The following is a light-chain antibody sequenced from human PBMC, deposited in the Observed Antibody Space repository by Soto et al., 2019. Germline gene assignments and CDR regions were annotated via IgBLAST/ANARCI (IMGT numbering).Light chain of an antibody. CDR3: TSYTSSSTHV. CDR1: SSDIGGYDY. V-gene: IGLV2-14*01. CDR2: GVT. J-gene: IGLJ1*01. Sequence: QSALTQPASVSGSPRQSITITCTGTSSDIGGYDYVSWYQHHPGKAPKVIIYGVTNRPSGVSHRFSGSKSANTASLTISGLQAEDEADYYCTSYTSSSTHVFGTGTKLTVL.